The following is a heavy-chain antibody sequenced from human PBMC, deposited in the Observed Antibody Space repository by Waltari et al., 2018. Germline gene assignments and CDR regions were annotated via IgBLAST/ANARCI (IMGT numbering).Heavy chain of an antibody. J-gene: IGHJ3*01. CDR2: MSYSGAT. CDR3: ATYIGASIGTAAFDV. D-gene: IGHD5-12*01. V-gene: IGHV4-39*01. CDR1: GVSITSNRHY. Sequence: QLQLQESGPGLVKPSETLSLTCSVSGVSITSNRHYWGWIRQPPGQGPEWLATMSYSGATYIGPSLKSRVTISRDTSNNQLSLTLRSVTAADTAVYYCATYIGASIGTAAFDVLGQGTMVNVSS.